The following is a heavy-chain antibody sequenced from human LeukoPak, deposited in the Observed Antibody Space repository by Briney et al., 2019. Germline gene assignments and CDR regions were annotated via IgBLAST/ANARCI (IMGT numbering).Heavy chain of an antibody. J-gene: IGHJ6*03. V-gene: IGHV4-39*06. Sequence: SETLSLTCTVSGGSISSSSYYWGWIRRPPGKGLEWIGSIYYSGSTYYNPSLKSRVTISVDTSKNQFPLKLSSVTVADTAAYYCARLGYCSGGSCYYYYYMDVWGKGTTVTVSS. D-gene: IGHD2-15*01. CDR3: ARLGYCSGGSCYYYYYMDV. CDR2: IYYSGST. CDR1: GGSISSSSYY.